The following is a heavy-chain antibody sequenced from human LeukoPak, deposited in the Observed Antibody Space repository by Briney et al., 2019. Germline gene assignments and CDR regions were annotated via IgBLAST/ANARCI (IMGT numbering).Heavy chain of an antibody. CDR2: VYTSGST. D-gene: IGHD3-22*01. V-gene: IGHV4-61*02. CDR1: GGSIISGTYY. CDR3: ARAGGYSSGYAY. Sequence: PSETLSLTCTVSGGSIISGTYYWTWIRQPAGKGLEWIGRVYTSGSTSYNPSLKSRVTMSVDTSKNQFSLKLSSVTAADTAVYYCARAGGYSSGYAYWGQGTLVTVSS. J-gene: IGHJ4*02.